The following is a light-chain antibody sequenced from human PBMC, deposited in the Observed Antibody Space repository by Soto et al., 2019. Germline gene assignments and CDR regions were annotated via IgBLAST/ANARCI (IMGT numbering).Light chain of an antibody. CDR2: DAS. V-gene: IGKV3-11*01. J-gene: IGKJ3*01. CDR1: QSFSSY. CDR3: QQRSNWEVT. Sequence: IVLTQSPATLSLSPGERATLSCRASQSFSSYFAWYQQKPGQAPRLLIYDASNRATGIPARFSGSGSGTDFTLTISSLEPEDFAVYYCQQRSNWEVTFGPGTKVDIK.